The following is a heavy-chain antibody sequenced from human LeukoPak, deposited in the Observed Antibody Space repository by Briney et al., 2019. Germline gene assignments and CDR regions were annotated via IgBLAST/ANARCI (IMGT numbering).Heavy chain of an antibody. CDR1: AFTFSASP. V-gene: IGHV3-73*01. Sequence: PGGSLKLSCAASAFTFSASPIHWVRQASGKGLEWVGRIRSKAHSYATAYAKSVKGRFTISRDDSENTAYLQMNSLKTEDTAVYYCTRRVGDSYFYGMDVWGQGTPVTVSS. J-gene: IGHJ6*02. D-gene: IGHD5/OR15-5a*01. CDR2: IRSKAHSYAT. CDR3: TRRVGDSYFYGMDV.